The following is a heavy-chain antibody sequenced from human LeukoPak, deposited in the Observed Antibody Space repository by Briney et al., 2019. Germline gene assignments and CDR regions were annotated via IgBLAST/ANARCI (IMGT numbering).Heavy chain of an antibody. J-gene: IGHJ4*02. CDR2: ISSSSSYI. Sequence: SGGSLRLSCAASGFTFSSYSMYWVRQAPGKGLEWVSSISSSSSYIYYADSVKGRFTISRDNAKNSLYLQMNSLRAEDTAVFYCARVEMVAAAGKVDYWGQGTLVTVSS. CDR1: GFTFSSYS. V-gene: IGHV3-21*01. D-gene: IGHD6-13*01. CDR3: ARVEMVAAAGKVDY.